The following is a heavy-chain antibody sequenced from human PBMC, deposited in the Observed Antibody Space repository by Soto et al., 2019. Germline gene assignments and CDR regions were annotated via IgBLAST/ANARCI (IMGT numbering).Heavy chain of an antibody. J-gene: IGHJ4*02. Sequence: SETLSLTCTVSGDSISSSSYSWGWIRQPPGKGLEWIGSIYYSGSTYYNPSLKSRVTISVDTSKNQFSLKLSSVTAAYSAVYYCARQEVHSSGFTDYWGQGSLVTVSS. CDR3: ARQEVHSSGFTDY. V-gene: IGHV4-39*01. D-gene: IGHD6-19*01. CDR1: GDSISSSSYS. CDR2: IYYSGST.